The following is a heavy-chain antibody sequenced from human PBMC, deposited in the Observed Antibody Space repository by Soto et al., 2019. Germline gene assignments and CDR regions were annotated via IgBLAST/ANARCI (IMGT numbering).Heavy chain of an antibody. CDR2: VYSSGTT. CDR1: GGSINSYW. V-gene: IGHV4-4*07. J-gene: IGHJ4*02. Sequence: SETLSLTCSVSGGSINSYWWSWIRQPAGKGLEWIGRVYSSGTTDCNPSLNSRATLSVETSKNQFSLKLSSVTAADTAVYYCARDIGSYAYGEGYWGQGIQVTVSS. D-gene: IGHD3-10*01. CDR3: ARDIGSYAYGEGY.